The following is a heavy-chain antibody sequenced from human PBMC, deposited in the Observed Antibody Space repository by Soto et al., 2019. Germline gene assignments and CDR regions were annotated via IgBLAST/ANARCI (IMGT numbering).Heavy chain of an antibody. CDR1: GGSIRSSTYY. V-gene: IGHV4-39*01. CDR2: IFYTGST. Sequence: QLQLQESGPGLVKPSETLSLTCTVSGGSIRSSTYYWGWIRQSPGKGLEWIGCIFYTGSTYYSPSLKSRVIISLDASKNQFSLDLRSVTAADTAVYYCVHDASGSYQTDYWGQGTLVTVSS. CDR3: VHDASGSYQTDY. J-gene: IGHJ4*02. D-gene: IGHD3-10*01.